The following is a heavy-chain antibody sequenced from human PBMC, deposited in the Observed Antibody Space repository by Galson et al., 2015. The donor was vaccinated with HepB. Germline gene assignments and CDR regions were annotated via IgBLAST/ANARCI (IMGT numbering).Heavy chain of an antibody. V-gene: IGHV1-18*01. CDR3: ARGHPYSSRLGWFDP. CDR2: ISAYNGDT. Sequence: SVKVSCKASGYVFTTYAISWVRQAPGQGPGWMAWISAYNGDTDYAQKFQGRVTVTTDTSTSTAYLGLRSLTSGDTAVYFCARGHPYSSRLGWFDPWGQGTLVTVSS. J-gene: IGHJ5*02. CDR1: GYVFTTYA. D-gene: IGHD4-11*01.